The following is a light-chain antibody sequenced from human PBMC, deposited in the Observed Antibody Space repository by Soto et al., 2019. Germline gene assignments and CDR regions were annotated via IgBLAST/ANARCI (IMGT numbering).Light chain of an antibody. Sequence: DIQMTQSPSTLSASVGDRVTITCRASQSVRSWLAWYQQKPGRAPKFLIYDASSLESGVPSRFSGSGSGTEFTLTITSLQPDDFATYYCQQYNSYPWTFGQGTKVDNK. J-gene: IGKJ1*01. CDR3: QQYNSYPWT. CDR1: QSVRSW. CDR2: DAS. V-gene: IGKV1-5*01.